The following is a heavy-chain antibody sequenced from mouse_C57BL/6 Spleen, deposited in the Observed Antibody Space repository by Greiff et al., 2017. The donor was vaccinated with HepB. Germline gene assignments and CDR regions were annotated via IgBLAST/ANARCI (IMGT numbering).Heavy chain of an antibody. J-gene: IGHJ2*01. CDR1: GYSFTDYN. CDR3: AREGDYDVGNYFDY. CDR2: INPNYGTT. V-gene: IGHV1-39*01. D-gene: IGHD2-4*01. Sequence: VQLKESGPELVKPGASVKISCKASGYSFTDYNMNWVKQSNGKSLEWIGVINPNYGTTSDNQKFKGKATLTVDQSSSTAYMQLNSLTSEDSAVYYCAREGDYDVGNYFDYWGQGTTLTVSS.